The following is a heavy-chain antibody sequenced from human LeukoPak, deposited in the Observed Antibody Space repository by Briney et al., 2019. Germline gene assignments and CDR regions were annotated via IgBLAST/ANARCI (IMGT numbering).Heavy chain of an antibody. V-gene: IGHV3-53*01. Sequence: GGSLRLSCAASGFIVSSNYMSWVRQAPGKGLEWVSVIYSGGTTYYGDSVKGRFTISRDNSKNTLYLQMNSLRGEDTAVYYCAREPMGAEYFQHWGQGTLVTVSS. CDR3: AREPMGAEYFQH. D-gene: IGHD5-24*01. J-gene: IGHJ1*01. CDR2: IYSGGTT. CDR1: GFIVSSNY.